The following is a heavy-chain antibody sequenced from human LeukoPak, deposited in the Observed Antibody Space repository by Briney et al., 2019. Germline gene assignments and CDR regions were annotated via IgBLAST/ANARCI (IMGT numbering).Heavy chain of an antibody. CDR1: GGSISSCGYY. CDR3: ARGFAGSSTSYAYPFGY. V-gene: IGHV4-31*03. Sequence: PSETLSLTCTVSGGSISSCGYYWSWIRQHQGKGLEWIGYIYYSGSTYYNPSLKSRITISVDTSKNQFSLKLSSVTAADTAVYYCARGFAGSSTSYAYPFGYWGQGTLVTVSS. CDR2: IYYSGST. D-gene: IGHD2-2*01. J-gene: IGHJ4*02.